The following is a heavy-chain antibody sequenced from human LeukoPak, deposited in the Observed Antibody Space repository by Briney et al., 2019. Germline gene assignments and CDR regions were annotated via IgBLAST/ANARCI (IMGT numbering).Heavy chain of an antibody. D-gene: IGHD3-10*01. CDR1: GYTFTGYY. Sequence: ASVKVSCKASGYTFTGYYMHWVRQAPGQGLEWMGIINPSGGSTNYALKFLGRVTMTRDTSTSTVYMELSSLRSEDTAMYYCARRRFAAAPYDYWGQGTLVTVSS. CDR3: ARRRFAAAPYDY. V-gene: IGHV1-46*03. CDR2: INPSGGST. J-gene: IGHJ4*02.